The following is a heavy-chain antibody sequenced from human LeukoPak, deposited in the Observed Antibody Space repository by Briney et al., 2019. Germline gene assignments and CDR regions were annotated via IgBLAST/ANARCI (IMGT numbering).Heavy chain of an antibody. CDR1: GFTFSRSW. D-gene: IGHD3-10*01. J-gene: IGHJ4*02. Sequence: GGSLRLSCAASGFTFSRSWMHWVRQAPGKGLVWVSGINSEGGSTYYADSVRGRFTISRDNAKNTVYLQMNSLRAEDTAVYYCAAGESKWGQGTLVTVSS. CDR3: AAGESK. V-gene: IGHV3-74*01. CDR2: INSEGGST.